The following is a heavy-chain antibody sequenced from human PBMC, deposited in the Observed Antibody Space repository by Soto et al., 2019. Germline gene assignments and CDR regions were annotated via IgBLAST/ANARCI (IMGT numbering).Heavy chain of an antibody. CDR1: GGSISSGGYY. V-gene: IGHV4-31*03. Sequence: PSETLSLTCTVSGGSISSGGYYWSWIRQHPGKGLEWIGYIYYSGSTYYNPSLKSRVTISVDTSKNQFSLKLSSVTAADTAVYYCARGTIDVYDFWSGYYTRPSCPFFDYWGQGTLVTVSS. D-gene: IGHD3-3*01. J-gene: IGHJ4*02. CDR3: ARGTIDVYDFWSGYYTRPSCPFFDY. CDR2: IYYSGST.